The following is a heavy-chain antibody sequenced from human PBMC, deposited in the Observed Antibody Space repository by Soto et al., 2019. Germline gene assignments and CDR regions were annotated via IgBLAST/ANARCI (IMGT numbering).Heavy chain of an antibody. Sequence: SETLSLTCTVSGGSISRGDYYWTWIRQPPGKGLEWIGCVYYSGSTYYNPSLESRVSISVDTSKNQFSLKLNSVTATDTALYYCARGDTSSWFYTSFDPWGQGTLVTVSS. CDR2: VYYSGST. V-gene: IGHV4-30-4*01. CDR3: ARGDTSSWFYTSFDP. J-gene: IGHJ5*02. CDR1: GGSISRGDYY. D-gene: IGHD6-13*01.